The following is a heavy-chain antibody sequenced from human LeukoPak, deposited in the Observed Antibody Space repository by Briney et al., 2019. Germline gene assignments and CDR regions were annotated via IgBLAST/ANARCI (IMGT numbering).Heavy chain of an antibody. D-gene: IGHD5-18*01. CDR1: GFTFSSYG. CDR3: ARLYSYGYCDY. J-gene: IGHJ4*02. Sequence: GGSLRLSCAASGFTFSSYGMHWVRQAPGKGLEWVAVTSYDGSNKYYADSVKGRFTISRDNSKNTLYLQMNSLRAEDTAVYYCARLYSYGYCDYWGQGALVTVSS. V-gene: IGHV3-30*03. CDR2: TSYDGSNK.